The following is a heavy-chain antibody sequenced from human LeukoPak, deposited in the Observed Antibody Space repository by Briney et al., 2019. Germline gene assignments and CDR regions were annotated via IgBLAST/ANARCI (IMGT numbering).Heavy chain of an antibody. D-gene: IGHD6-19*01. Sequence: SETLSLTCTVSGGSISSSSYYWGWIRQPPGKGLEWIGSNYYSGSTYYNPSLKSRVTISVDTSKNQFSLKLSSVTAADTAVYYCARQTYSSGWYWFDPWGQGTLVTVSS. CDR1: GGSISSSSYY. CDR2: NYYSGST. V-gene: IGHV4-39*01. CDR3: ARQTYSSGWYWFDP. J-gene: IGHJ5*02.